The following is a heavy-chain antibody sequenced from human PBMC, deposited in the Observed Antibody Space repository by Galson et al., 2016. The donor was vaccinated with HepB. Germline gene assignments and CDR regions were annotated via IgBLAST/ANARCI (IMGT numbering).Heavy chain of an antibody. J-gene: IGHJ4*02. D-gene: IGHD1-20*01. CDR3: ATLTGNYFDY. Sequence: SLRLSCAASGFTFSDKYVGWIRQAPGKGLEWISYMSTRGRTISYADSVKGRLIISRDNANNSLYLQINSLRAEDTATYYCATLTGNYFDYWGQGTLVTVSS. CDR1: GFTFSDKY. V-gene: IGHV3-11*01. CDR2: MSTRGRTI.